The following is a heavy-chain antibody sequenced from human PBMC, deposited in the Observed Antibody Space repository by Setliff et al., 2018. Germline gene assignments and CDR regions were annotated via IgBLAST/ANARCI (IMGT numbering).Heavy chain of an antibody. CDR3: ARGALVLQFLEWLPRFYYMDV. CDR1: GYTFNTYG. Sequence: GASVKVSCKTSGYTFNTYGISWVRQAPGQGLEWMGIINPSGRTGYPQKFQGRVTMTRNTSISTAYMELSSLSSEYTAVYFCARGALVLQFLEWLPRFYYMDVWGKGTTVTVSS. CDR2: INPSGRT. D-gene: IGHD3-3*01. J-gene: IGHJ6*03. V-gene: IGHV1-8*02.